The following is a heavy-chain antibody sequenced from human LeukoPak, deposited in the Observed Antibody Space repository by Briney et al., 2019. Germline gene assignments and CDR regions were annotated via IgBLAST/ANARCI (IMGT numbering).Heavy chain of an antibody. Sequence: PGGSLRLSCAASGFTFSSYWMSWVRQAPGEGLEWVANIKKDGSEKYYVDSVKGRFTISRDNVKTSLYLQMNSLRAEDTAVYYCARDLSGVAGYTYGRGIDYWGQGTLVTVSS. CDR3: ARDLSGVAGYTYGRGIDY. CDR1: GFTFSSYW. CDR2: IKKDGSEK. J-gene: IGHJ4*02. V-gene: IGHV3-7*01. D-gene: IGHD5-18*01.